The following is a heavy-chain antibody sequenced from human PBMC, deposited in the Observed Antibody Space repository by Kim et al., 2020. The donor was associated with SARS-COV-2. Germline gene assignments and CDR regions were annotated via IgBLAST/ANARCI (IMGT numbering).Heavy chain of an antibody. V-gene: IGHV4-30-2*04. Sequence: TPSLTSRVTISLDTSKNQFSLKRNSVTAADTAVYYCAREVYSGWLKAYFDDWGQGTLVTVSS. D-gene: IGHD2-8*01. J-gene: IGHJ4*02. CDR3: AREVYSGWLKAYFDD.